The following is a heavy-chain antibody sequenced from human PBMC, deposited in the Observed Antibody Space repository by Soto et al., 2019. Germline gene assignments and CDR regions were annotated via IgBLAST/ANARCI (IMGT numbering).Heavy chain of an antibody. D-gene: IGHD5-12*01. CDR3: ARLGYSGYDSFDAFDI. Sequence: ASVKVSCKASGYTFTSYDINWVRQATGQGLEWMGWMNPNSGNTGYAQKFQGRVTMTRNTSISTAYMELSSLRSEDTAVYYCARLGYSGYDSFDAFDIWGQGTMVTVSS. CDR1: GYTFTSYD. J-gene: IGHJ3*02. CDR2: MNPNSGNT. V-gene: IGHV1-8*01.